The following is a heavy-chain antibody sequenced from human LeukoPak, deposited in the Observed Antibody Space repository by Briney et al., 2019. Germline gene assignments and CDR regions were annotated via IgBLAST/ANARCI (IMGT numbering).Heavy chain of an antibody. CDR1: GLTFSTSP. CDR2: IGSSGATT. V-gene: IGHV3-23*01. Sequence: QPGGSLRLSCVVSGLTFSTSPMTWVRQAPRKGLEWVSAIGSSGATTYYTDSVKGRFTVSRDNFKNILYLQMNSLRAEDTAVYYCATLMYYDSGSYTAYWGQGTLVTVSS. J-gene: IGHJ4*02. CDR3: ATLMYYDSGSYTAY. D-gene: IGHD3-10*01.